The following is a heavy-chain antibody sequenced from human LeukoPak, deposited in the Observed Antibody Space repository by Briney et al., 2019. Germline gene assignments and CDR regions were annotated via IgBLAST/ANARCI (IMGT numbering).Heavy chain of an antibody. CDR1: NGSVSSGSSY. CDR2: IYYSGST. CDR3: ARAVYCSGGGCYPLPYYFDY. Sequence: SETLSLTCTVSNGSVSSGSSYWSWIRQPPGKGLEWIGYIYYSGSTDYNPSLKSRVTISVDTSKNKLSLKLTSVTAADTAVYYCARAVYCSGGGCYPLPYYFDYWGQGTLVTVSS. J-gene: IGHJ4*02. D-gene: IGHD2-15*01. V-gene: IGHV4-61*01.